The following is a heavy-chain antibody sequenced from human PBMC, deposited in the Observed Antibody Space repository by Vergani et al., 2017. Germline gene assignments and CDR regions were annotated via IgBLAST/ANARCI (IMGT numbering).Heavy chain of an antibody. CDR2: IIPILGIA. D-gene: IGHD6-13*01. J-gene: IGHJ5*02. V-gene: IGHV1-69*04. CDR3: ARGCWAAGTFYPFDP. CDR1: GGTFSSYA. Sequence: QVQLVQSGAEVKKPGSSVKVSCKASGGTFSSYAISWVRQAPGQGLEWMGRIIPILGIANYAQKFQGRVTITADKSTSTAYMELSSLRSEDTAVYYCARGCWAAGTFYPFDPWGQGTLVTVSS.